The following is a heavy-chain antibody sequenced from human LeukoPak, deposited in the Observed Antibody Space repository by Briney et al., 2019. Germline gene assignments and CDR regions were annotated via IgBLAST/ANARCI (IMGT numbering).Heavy chain of an antibody. D-gene: IGHD4-17*01. CDR2: ISSSGGST. V-gene: IGHV3-23*01. Sequence: GGSLRLSCAASGFTFSSYAMSWVRQAPGKGLEWVSAISSSGGSTYYADSVKGRFTISRGNSKNTLYLQMNSLRAEDTAVYYCAKYTHGDYLLGEIDYWGQGPLVPVSS. CDR1: GFTFSSYA. CDR3: AKYTHGDYLLGEIDY. J-gene: IGHJ4*02.